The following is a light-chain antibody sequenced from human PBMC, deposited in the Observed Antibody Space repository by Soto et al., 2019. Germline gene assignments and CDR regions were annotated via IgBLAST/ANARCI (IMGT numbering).Light chain of an antibody. CDR2: EVR. J-gene: IGLJ2*01. CDR1: SSDVGGYNY. CDR3: SSYTSSSTLVL. Sequence: QSALTQPASVSGSPGQSITISCTGTSSDVGGYNYVSWYQQHPGKAPKLMVYEVRNRPSGVSNRFSGSKSGNTASLTISGLQAEDEADYYCSSYTSSSTLVLFGGGTQLTVL. V-gene: IGLV2-14*01.